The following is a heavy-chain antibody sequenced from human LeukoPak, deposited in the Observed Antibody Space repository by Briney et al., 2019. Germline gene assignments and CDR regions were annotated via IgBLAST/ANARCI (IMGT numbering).Heavy chain of an antibody. Sequence: PSETLSLTCTVSGASISSGGYYWSWIRQHPGKGLEWIGYISYSGSPYYNPSLKSRVTISVDTSRNQFSLKLSSVTAADTAVYYCARGPHCSSTSCYSVYFHHWGQGTLVTVSS. CDR3: ARGPHCSSTSCYSVYFHH. CDR1: GASISSGGYY. V-gene: IGHV4-31*03. J-gene: IGHJ1*01. CDR2: ISYSGSP. D-gene: IGHD2-2*01.